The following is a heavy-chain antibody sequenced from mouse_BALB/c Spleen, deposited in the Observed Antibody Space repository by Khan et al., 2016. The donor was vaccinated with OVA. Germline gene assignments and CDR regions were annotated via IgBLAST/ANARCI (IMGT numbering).Heavy chain of an antibody. CDR2: ISTGSGDT. V-gene: IGHV1-77*01. CDR1: GYTFTDFY. CDR3: ARRNYFGDTFTY. Sequence: QVQLKESGTELARPGASVNLSCKASGYTFTDFYINWVMQRSGQGLEWIGDISTGSGDTYYTEKFKGKATLTAAKSSSTAYMQLSSLPSEASAVYVCARRNYFGDTFTYWGQGTLVTVSA. J-gene: IGHJ3*01. D-gene: IGHD1-2*01.